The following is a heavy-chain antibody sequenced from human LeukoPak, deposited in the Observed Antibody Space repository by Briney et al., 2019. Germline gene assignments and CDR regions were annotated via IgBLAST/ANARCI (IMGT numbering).Heavy chain of an antibody. CDR2: IIPILGIA. CDR1: GGTFSSYA. CDR3: ARLGIAAAGAYYFDY. D-gene: IGHD6-13*01. Sequence: SVKVSCKASGGTFSSYAISWVRQAPGQGLEWMGRIIPILGIANYAQKFQGRVTITTDESTSTAYMELSSLRSEDTAVYYCARLGIAAAGAYYFDYWGQGTLVTVSS. V-gene: IGHV1-69*04. J-gene: IGHJ4*02.